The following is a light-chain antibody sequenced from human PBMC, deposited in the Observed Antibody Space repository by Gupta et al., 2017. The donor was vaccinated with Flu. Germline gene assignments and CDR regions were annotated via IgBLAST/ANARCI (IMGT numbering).Light chain of an antibody. CDR3: SSYTSSNSLE. J-gene: IGLJ3*02. CDR1: SSDVGGYNY. CDR2: EVI. Sequence: QSALTQPASVYGSPAESLTLSCTGTSSDVGGYNYVSWYQHHPGTAPKLTIYEVINRPSGVSNRFSGAKSGNTASLTISGRQAEDEADYYCSSYTSSNSLEFGGGTKLTVL. V-gene: IGLV2-14*01.